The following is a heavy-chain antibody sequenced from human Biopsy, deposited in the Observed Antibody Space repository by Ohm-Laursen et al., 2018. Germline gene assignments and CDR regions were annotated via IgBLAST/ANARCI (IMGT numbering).Heavy chain of an antibody. CDR2: ISPKSGDT. Sequence: ASVKVSCNVSEYTLTELPMHWVRQAPGQGLEWMGWISPKSGDTNYAHKFQGNITMTRDTSMSTAYMEMSRLRCDDTAVYYCALQSVAQMKNFDYWGQGTLVTVSS. J-gene: IGHJ4*02. V-gene: IGHV1-2*02. D-gene: IGHD6-19*01. CDR3: ALQSVAQMKNFDY. CDR1: EYTLTELP.